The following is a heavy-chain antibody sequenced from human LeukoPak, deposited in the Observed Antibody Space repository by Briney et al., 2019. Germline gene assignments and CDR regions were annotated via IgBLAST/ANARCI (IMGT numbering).Heavy chain of an antibody. CDR2: INANSGTT. CDR1: GYTFTGYY. J-gene: IGHJ4*02. D-gene: IGHD1-26*01. V-gene: IGHV1-2*06. Sequence: ASVKVSCKTSGYTFTGYYLRWVRQAPGQGLEWMGRINANSGTTNYAQKFLGRVTVTRDTSISPAYMELSSHRSDDPAVYYGAKGAEYGGNQQDGHWGQGTLVTVSS. CDR3: AKGAEYGGNQQDGH.